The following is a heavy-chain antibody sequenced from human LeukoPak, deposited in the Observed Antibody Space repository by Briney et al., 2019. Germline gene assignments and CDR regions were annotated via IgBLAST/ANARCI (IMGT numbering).Heavy chain of an antibody. V-gene: IGHV3-66*01. CDR1: GFTLRNYA. J-gene: IGHJ3*02. CDR3: ARSGTVVVAAYDAFDI. D-gene: IGHD2-15*01. CDR2: IYSGGST. Sequence: GGSLRLSCAASGFTLRNYAMSWVRQAPGKGLEWVSVIYSGGSTYYADSVKGRFTISRDNSKNTLYLQMNSLRTEDTAVYYCARSGTVVVAAYDAFDIWGQGTMVTVSS.